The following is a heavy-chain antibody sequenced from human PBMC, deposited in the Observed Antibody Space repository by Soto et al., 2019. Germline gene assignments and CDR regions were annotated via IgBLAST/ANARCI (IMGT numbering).Heavy chain of an antibody. CDR2: INPSGGYT. J-gene: IGHJ6*02. V-gene: IGHV1-46*01. CDR3: ARIADCSTTSCSFPSRFHVRGYYYYYGLDV. CDR1: GGTFSSYY. D-gene: IGHD2-2*01. Sequence: GASVKVSCKASGGTFSSYYMNWVRQAPGQGLEWLGIINPSGGYTTYAQRFLGRVTMTSDTSTSTAYMGLSSLRSDDTAVYYCARIADCSTTSCSFPSRFHVRGYYYYYGLDVWGQGTTVTVSS.